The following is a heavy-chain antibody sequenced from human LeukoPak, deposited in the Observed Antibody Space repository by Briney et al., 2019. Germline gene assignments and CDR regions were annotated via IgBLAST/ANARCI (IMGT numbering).Heavy chain of an antibody. V-gene: IGHV7-4-1*02. CDR2: INTNTGNP. D-gene: IGHD1-14*01. Sequence: ASVKVSCKASGYTFTSYAMNWVRQAPGQGLEWMGWINTNTGNPTYAQGFTGRFVFSLDTSVSTAYLQISSLKAEDTAVYYCAKPGSLRLAGSRAFDIWGQGTMVTVSS. J-gene: IGHJ3*02. CDR3: AKPGSLRLAGSRAFDI. CDR1: GYTFTSYA.